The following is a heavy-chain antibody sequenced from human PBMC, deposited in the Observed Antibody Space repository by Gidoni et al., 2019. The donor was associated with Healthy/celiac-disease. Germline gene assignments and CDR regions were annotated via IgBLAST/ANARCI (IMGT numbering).Heavy chain of an antibody. V-gene: IGHV3-23*01. CDR3: AKWGGKIVVVVAATRDWFDP. CDR1: GFTFSSYA. CDR2: IRGSGGST. Sequence: EVQLLESGGGLVQPGGSLRLACAASGFTFSSYAMGWVRQAPGKGLEWVSAIRGSGGSTYYADFVKGRFTISRDNSKNTLYLQMNSLRAEDTAVYFCAKWGGKIVVVVAATRDWFDPWGQGTLVTVSS. J-gene: IGHJ5*02. D-gene: IGHD2-15*01.